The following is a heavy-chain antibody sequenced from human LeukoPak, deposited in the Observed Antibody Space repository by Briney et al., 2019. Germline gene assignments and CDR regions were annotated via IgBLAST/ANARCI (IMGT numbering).Heavy chain of an antibody. CDR1: GGSISSGDYY. CDR2: MYYSGST. D-gene: IGHD2-15*01. CDR3: ARAPRGYCSGGACPAAFDI. J-gene: IGHJ3*02. V-gene: IGHV4-30-4*01. Sequence: SETLSLTCTVSGGSISSGDYYWSCIRQPPGKGLEWIAYMYYSGSTYYNPSLKSRVTMSADTSKNQLSLKLSSVTAADTAVYYCARAPRGYCSGGACPAAFDIWGQGTMVSVSS.